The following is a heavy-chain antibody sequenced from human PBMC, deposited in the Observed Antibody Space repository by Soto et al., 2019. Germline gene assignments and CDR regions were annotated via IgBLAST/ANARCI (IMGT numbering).Heavy chain of an antibody. CDR1: GYTFTSYG. CDR3: CSVGVGSHTNYYYGMDF. J-gene: IGHJ6*02. V-gene: IGHV1-18*01. D-gene: IGHD1-26*01. CDR2: ISAYNGNT. Sequence: GASLKVSCKASGYTFTSYGISWVRQAPGQGLEWMGWISAYNGNTNYAQKLQGRVTMTTDTSTSTAYMELRSLRSDDTAVYYCCSVGVGSHTNYYYGMDFWGQGTTVTVSS.